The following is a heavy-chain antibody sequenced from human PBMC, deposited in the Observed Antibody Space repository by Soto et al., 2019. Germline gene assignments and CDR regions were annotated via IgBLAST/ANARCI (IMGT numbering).Heavy chain of an antibody. CDR2: IWYDGINK. J-gene: IGHJ4*02. CDR1: GFTFSSYG. D-gene: IGHD2-2*01. CDR3: AREQGRRSTTWGIDY. V-gene: IGHV3-33*01. Sequence: GGSLRLSCAASGFTFSSYGMHWVRQAPGKGLEWVAVIWYDGINKYYADSVKGRFTISRDNSKNTLYLQMNSLRAEDTAVYYCAREQGRRSTTWGIDYWGQGSLVTFSS.